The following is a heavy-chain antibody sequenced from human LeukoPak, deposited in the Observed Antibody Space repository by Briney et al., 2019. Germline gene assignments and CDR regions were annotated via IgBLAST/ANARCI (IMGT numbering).Heavy chain of an antibody. J-gene: IGHJ3*02. V-gene: IGHV1-69*05. CDR1: GGTFSSYA. CDR2: IIPIFGTA. CDR3: ARGSCSSTSCYNMGDAFDI. Sequence: AAVKVSCKASGGTFSSYAISWVRQAPGQGLEWMGGIIPIFGTANYAQKFQGRVTITTDESTSTAYMELSSLRSEDTAVYYCARGSCSSTSCYNMGDAFDIWGQGTMVTVSS. D-gene: IGHD2-2*02.